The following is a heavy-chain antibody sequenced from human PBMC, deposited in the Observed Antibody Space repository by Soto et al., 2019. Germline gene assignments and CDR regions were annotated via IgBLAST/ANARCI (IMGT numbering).Heavy chain of an antibody. Sequence: EVQLLESGGGLVQAGGPLRLFCAATGFTDRTNGMSWVRQAPGKGLEWVASFSSGSSDTHYADSLKGRFAISRDNSKNTLYLQINSLRVEDTALYYCAGHGGYSYLGQGTLVTVSS. J-gene: IGHJ4*02. CDR3: AGHGGYSY. CDR1: GFTDRTNG. CDR2: FSSGSSDT. V-gene: IGHV3-23*01. D-gene: IGHD2-15*01.